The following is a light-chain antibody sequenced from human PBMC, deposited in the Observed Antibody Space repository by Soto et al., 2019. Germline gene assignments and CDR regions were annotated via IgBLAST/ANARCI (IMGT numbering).Light chain of an antibody. J-gene: IGKJ4*01. Sequence: IVCSESPGTLSFSPEERSTLSFIASQSVSTNFAWYQQRPGQAPRLLFYCASIRASAVPARFTASGSGTEFTLTISSLQAEDFAVYYCQQYNTLPRTFGRGTKVDI. CDR2: CAS. CDR3: QQYNTLPRT. CDR1: QSVSTN. V-gene: IGKV3-15*01.